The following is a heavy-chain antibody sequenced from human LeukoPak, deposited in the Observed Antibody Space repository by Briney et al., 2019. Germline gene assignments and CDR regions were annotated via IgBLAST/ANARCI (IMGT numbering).Heavy chain of an antibody. J-gene: IGHJ3*02. D-gene: IGHD3-22*01. CDR2: IYPGDSDT. V-gene: IGHV5-51*01. CDR1: GYSFTSYW. CDR3: ARHCNYYDSSGYYYGGGPRDAFDI. Sequence: GESLKIYCKGSGYSFTSYWIGWVRHMPGEGLEWMGIIYPGDSDTRYSPSFQGQVTISADKSISTAYLQWSSLKASDTAMYYCARHCNYYDSSGYYYGGGPRDAFDIWGQGTMVTVSS.